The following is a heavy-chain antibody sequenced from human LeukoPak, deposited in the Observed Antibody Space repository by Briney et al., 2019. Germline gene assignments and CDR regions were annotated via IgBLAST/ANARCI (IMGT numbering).Heavy chain of an antibody. CDR2: INPNSGGT. D-gene: IGHD1-26*01. CDR1: GYTFTVYY. Sequence: ASVKVSCKASGYTFTVYYMHWVRQAPGQGLEWMGRINPNSGGTNYAQKFQGRVTMTRDTSISTAYMELSRLRSDDTAVSYCASGGSYSFSGVDYFDYWGQGTLVTVSS. J-gene: IGHJ4*02. CDR3: ASGGSYSFSGVDYFDY. V-gene: IGHV1-2*06.